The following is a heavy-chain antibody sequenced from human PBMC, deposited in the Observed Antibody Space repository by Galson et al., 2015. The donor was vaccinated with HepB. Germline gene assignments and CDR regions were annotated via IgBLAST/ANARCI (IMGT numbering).Heavy chain of an antibody. J-gene: IGHJ4*02. CDR1: GFTFSDYY. V-gene: IGHV3-11*05. Sequence: SLRLSCAASGFTFSDYYMSWIRQAPGKGLEWVSYISSSSSYTNYADSVKGRFTISRDNAKNSLYLQMNSLRAEDTAVYYCARELRGEYQLLSGFDYWGQGTLVTVSS. CDR2: ISSSSSYT. D-gene: IGHD2-2*01. CDR3: ARELRGEYQLLSGFDY.